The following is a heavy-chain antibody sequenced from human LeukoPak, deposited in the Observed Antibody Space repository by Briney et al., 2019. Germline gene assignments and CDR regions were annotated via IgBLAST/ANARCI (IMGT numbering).Heavy chain of an antibody. Sequence: ASVKVSCKASGYILTGYYMHWVRQAPGQGLEWMGWINPNSGGTNYAQKFQGRVTMTRDTSISTAYMELSRLRSDDTAVYYCARGDQDIVVVPAAMHSYYYYYYMDVWGKGTTVTVSS. J-gene: IGHJ6*03. CDR3: ARGDQDIVVVPAAMHSYYYYYYMDV. CDR1: GYILTGYY. V-gene: IGHV1-2*02. D-gene: IGHD2-2*01. CDR2: INPNSGGT.